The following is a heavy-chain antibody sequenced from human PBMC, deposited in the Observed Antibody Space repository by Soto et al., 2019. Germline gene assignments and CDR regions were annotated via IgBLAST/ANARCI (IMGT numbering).Heavy chain of an antibody. CDR1: GYPVTAYY. V-gene: IGHV1-2*02. D-gene: IGHD3-3*01. J-gene: IGHJ3*02. CDR2: INPATGAA. Sequence: QLHLVQSGAVVKKPGASVTVSCSASGYPVTAYYMHWVRQAPGRGLEWMGGINPATGAAKYTQTFQGRVNMTRDTSTSKVFMELSGLTSDDTAVFYCARGGGVGVAGSAGFDMWGQGTLVTVSS. CDR3: ARGGGVGVAGSAGFDM.